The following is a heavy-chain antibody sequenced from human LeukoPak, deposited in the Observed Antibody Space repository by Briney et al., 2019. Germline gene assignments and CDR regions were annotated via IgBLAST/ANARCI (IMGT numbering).Heavy chain of an antibody. V-gene: IGHV3-11*04. CDR3: AELGITMIGGV. CDR1: EFTFSDYY. CDR2: ISSSGNTK. J-gene: IGHJ6*04. Sequence: GGSLRLSCAASEFTFSDYYMSWIRQAPGKGLEWVSYISSSGNTKYYADSVKGRFTISRDNAKNSLYLQMNSLRAEDTAVYYCAELGITMIGGVWGKGTTLTISS. D-gene: IGHD3-10*02.